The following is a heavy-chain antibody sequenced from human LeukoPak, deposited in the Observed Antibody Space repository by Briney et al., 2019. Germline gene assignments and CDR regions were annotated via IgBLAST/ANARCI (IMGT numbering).Heavy chain of an antibody. CDR3: ATRYCSSTSCYSPP. Sequence: SETLSLTCAVYGGSFSGYYWSWIRQPPGEGLGWIGEINHSGSTNYNPSLKSRVTISVDTSKNQFSLKLSSVTAADTAVYYCATRYCSSTSCYSPPWGQGTLVTVSS. CDR1: GGSFSGYY. J-gene: IGHJ5*02. D-gene: IGHD2-2*01. V-gene: IGHV4-34*01. CDR2: INHSGST.